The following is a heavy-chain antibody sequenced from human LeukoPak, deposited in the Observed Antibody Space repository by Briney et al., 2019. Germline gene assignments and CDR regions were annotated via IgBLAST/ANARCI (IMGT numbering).Heavy chain of an antibody. D-gene: IGHD4-23*01. V-gene: IGHV3-20*04. Sequence: PGGSLRLSCAAAGFTFDDYGMSWVRPAPGKGVEWVSGINWNGGSTGYADSVKGRFTISRDNAKNSLYLQMNSLRAEDTALYYCARLDDYGGNYDYWGQGTLVTVSS. CDR1: GFTFDDYG. CDR2: INWNGGST. J-gene: IGHJ4*02. CDR3: ARLDDYGGNYDY.